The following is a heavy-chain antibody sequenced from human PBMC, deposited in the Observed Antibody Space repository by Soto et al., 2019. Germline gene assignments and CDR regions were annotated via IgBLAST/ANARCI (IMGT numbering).Heavy chain of an antibody. V-gene: IGHV5-51*01. CDR3: ARGLGYCSEDKRELFGV. D-gene: IGHD2-15*01. CDR1: GYSFTSYW. Sequence: GESLKISCKGSGYSFTSYWISWVRQMPGKGLEWMAIIYPGDSTARYSPSFQGQVTLSADKSISTAYLQWSSLKASDTAIYYCARGLGYCSEDKRELFGVWGQGTTVTVSS. J-gene: IGHJ6*02. CDR2: IYPGDSTA.